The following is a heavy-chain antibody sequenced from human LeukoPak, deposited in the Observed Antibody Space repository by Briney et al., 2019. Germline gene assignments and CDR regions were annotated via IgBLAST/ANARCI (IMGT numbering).Heavy chain of an antibody. CDR3: AKDRTSGDFRGVVDH. CDR1: GFVFGRFG. D-gene: IGHD3-10*01. CDR2: IWHDGSEE. Sequence: GGSLRLSCEASGFVFGRFGIHWVRQAPGKGLEGVAVIWHDGSEEYYADSVKGRFSVSRDNAKNTVHLQMNSLRGEDTAVYYCAKDRTSGDFRGVVDHWGQGTLVTVSS. J-gene: IGHJ4*02. V-gene: IGHV3-33*06.